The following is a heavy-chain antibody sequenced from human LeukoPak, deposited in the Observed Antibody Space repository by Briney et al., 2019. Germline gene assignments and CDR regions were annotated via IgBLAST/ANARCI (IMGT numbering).Heavy chain of an antibody. V-gene: IGHV3-30*02. Sequence: GGALRLSCAPSGFTFSSSGMHSVREAPGKGLEWVALIRYDGSNKYYADSVKGRFTISRDNSKNTLYLQMNSLRAEDTAVYYCAKDPQYSGSYYSLGYWGQGTLVTVSS. CDR3: AKDPQYSGSYYSLGY. D-gene: IGHD1-26*01. J-gene: IGHJ4*02. CDR2: IRYDGSNK. CDR1: GFTFSSSG.